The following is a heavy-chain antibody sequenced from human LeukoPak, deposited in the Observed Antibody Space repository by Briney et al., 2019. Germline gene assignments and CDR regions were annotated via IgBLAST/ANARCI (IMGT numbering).Heavy chain of an antibody. CDR3: AKDLGATDAFDI. V-gene: IGHV3-23*01. Sequence: GGSLRLSCAASGFTFSSYAMSWVRQAPGKGLEWVSAISGSGGSTYYTDSVKGRFTISRDNSKNTLYLQMNSLRAEDTAVYYCAKDLGATDAFDIWGQGTMVTVSS. D-gene: IGHD1-26*01. CDR2: ISGSGGST. CDR1: GFTFSSYA. J-gene: IGHJ3*02.